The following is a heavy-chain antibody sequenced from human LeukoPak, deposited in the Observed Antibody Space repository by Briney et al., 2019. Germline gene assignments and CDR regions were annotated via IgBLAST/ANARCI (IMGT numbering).Heavy chain of an antibody. CDR3: ARHGTVPAAITWDYYFDY. D-gene: IGHD2-2*01. CDR2: IIPIFGTA. Sequence: SVKVSCKASGGTFSSYAMSWVRQAPGQGLEWMGGIIPIFGTANYAQKFQGRVTITADESTSTAYMELSSLRSEDTAVYYCARHGTVPAAITWDYYFDYWGQGTLVTVSS. CDR1: GGTFSSYA. V-gene: IGHV1-69*01. J-gene: IGHJ4*02.